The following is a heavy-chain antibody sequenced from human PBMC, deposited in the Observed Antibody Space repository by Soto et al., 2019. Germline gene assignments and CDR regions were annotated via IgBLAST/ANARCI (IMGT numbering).Heavy chain of an antibody. V-gene: IGHV1-18*04. CDR1: GYTFTRYS. J-gene: IGHJ5*02. CDR2: ISSYNGDT. D-gene: IGHD6-19*01. Sequence: QVQLVQSGAEGKKPGASVQASCKPPGYTFTRYSINWVEQAPGQGLEWVGWISSYNGDTKYAQKFQGRVTLTTDTSTTTTYMDLRSLTSDDTAVYFCARGDSTGSPTGWFDPWGQGTLVTVSS. CDR3: ARGDSTGSPTGWFDP.